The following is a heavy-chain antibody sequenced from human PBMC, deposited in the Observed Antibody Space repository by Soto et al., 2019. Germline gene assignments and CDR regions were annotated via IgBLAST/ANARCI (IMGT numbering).Heavy chain of an antibody. CDR3: ANGPGRIDY. CDR2: ISYDGSNK. J-gene: IGHJ4*02. CDR1: GFTFSSYG. V-gene: IGHV3-30*18. Sequence: QVQLVESGGGVVQPGRSLRLSCAASGFTFSSYGMHWVRQAPGKGLEWVAVISYDGSNKYYADSVKGRFTISRDNSKNTLYLQMNSLRAEVTAVYYCANGPGRIDYWGQGTLVTVSS.